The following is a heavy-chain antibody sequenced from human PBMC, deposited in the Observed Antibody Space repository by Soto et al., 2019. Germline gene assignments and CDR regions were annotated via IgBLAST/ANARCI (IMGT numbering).Heavy chain of an antibody. CDR1: GFSLTTNGMS. Sequence: GPGPTLVNPTQTLTLTCTLSGFSLTTNGMSVTWIRQPPGKALEWLALIDGNDQKYYNSSLKTRLTLSKDTSKKNVVLTMTNMDKLEKGTYFCARMLKGGNSDWIQIDCWGQGPLVTVSS. D-gene: IGHD3-9*01. V-gene: IGHV2-70*01. J-gene: IGHJ4*02. CDR3: ARMLKGGNSDWIQIDC. CDR2: IDGNDQK.